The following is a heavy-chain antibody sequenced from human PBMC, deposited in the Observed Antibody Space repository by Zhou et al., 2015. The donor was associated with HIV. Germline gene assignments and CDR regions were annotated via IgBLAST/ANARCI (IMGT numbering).Heavy chain of an antibody. D-gene: IGHD3-10*01. Sequence: QVQLVQSGAEVKKPGSSVKVSCKASGGTFSSYAISWVRQAPGQGLEWMGGIIPIFGTANYAQKFQGRVTITADESTSTAYMELSSLRSEDTAVYYCARDCYYGSGSYCLDAFDIWGQGDNGHRLF. CDR2: IIPIFGTA. J-gene: IGHJ3*02. V-gene: IGHV1-69*01. CDR3: ARDCYYGSGSYCLDAFDI. CDR1: GGTFSSYA.